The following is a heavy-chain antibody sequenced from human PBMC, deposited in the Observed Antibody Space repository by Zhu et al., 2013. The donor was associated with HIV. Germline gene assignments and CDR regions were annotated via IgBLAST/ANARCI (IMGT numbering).Heavy chain of an antibody. Sequence: VQSGVEVQKPGASLKVSCKASSYSFTSHGISWVRQAPGQGLEWMGWISVYNGHTNYAQKFQGRVTLTADTSTSTAYMELRNLRSDDTAVYYCAREGGIAAISTGMDVWGQGTTVIVSS. D-gene: IGHD6-13*01. V-gene: IGHV1-18*01. CDR1: SYSFTSHG. CDR3: AREGGIAAISTGMDV. J-gene: IGHJ6*02. CDR2: ISVYNGHT.